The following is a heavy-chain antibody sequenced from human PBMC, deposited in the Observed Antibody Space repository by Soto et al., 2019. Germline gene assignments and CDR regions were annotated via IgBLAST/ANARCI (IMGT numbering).Heavy chain of an antibody. Sequence: QVQLVQSGAEVKKPGASVKVSCKASGYTFTSYGISWVRQAPGQGLEGMGWISAYNGTTNYAQKLQGRVTMTTDTSTSTAYMELRSLRSDDTAVYYCAREGTYYYESSGYCEYYYYYGMDVWGQGTTVTVSS. CDR3: AREGTYYYESSGYCEYYYYYGMDV. D-gene: IGHD3-22*01. J-gene: IGHJ6*02. V-gene: IGHV1-18*01. CDR1: GYTFTSYG. CDR2: ISAYNGTT.